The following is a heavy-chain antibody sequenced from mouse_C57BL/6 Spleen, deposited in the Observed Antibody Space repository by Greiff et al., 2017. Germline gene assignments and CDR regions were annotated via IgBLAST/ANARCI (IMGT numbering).Heavy chain of an antibody. CDR2: IYPGDGDT. Sequence: QVQLQQPGAELVMPGASVKLSCKASGYAFSSSWMNWVKQRPGKGLEWIGRIYPGDGDTNYNGKFKGKATLTADKSSSTAYMQLSSLTSEDSAVYFCARGAYDGDYWGQGTTLTVSS. V-gene: IGHV1-82*01. J-gene: IGHJ2*01. CDR3: ARGAYDGDY. D-gene: IGHD2-3*01. CDR1: GYAFSSSW.